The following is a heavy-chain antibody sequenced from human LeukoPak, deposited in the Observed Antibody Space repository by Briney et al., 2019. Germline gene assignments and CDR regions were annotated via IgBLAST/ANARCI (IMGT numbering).Heavy chain of an antibody. J-gene: IGHJ4*02. D-gene: IGHD1-26*01. V-gene: IGHV3-66*01. CDR2: IYSGGST. Sequence: GGSLRLSCAASGFTFSSYAMSWVRQAPGKGLEWVSVIYSGGSTYYADSVKGRFTISRDNSKNTLYLQMNSLRAEDTAVYYCARDKNSGSYLWYFDYWGQGTLVTVSS. CDR1: GFTFSSYA. CDR3: ARDKNSGSYLWYFDY.